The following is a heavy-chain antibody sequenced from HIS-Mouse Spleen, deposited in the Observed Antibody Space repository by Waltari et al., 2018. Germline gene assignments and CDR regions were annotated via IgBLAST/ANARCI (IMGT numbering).Heavy chain of an antibody. CDR1: GYTFTSYD. CDR2: MNPTSGNT. D-gene: IGHD4-4*01. V-gene: IGHV1-8*01. J-gene: IGHJ4*02. CDR3: ARGHDYSNYFDY. Sequence: QVQLVQSGAEVKKPGASVKVSCKASGYTFTSYDINWVRQATGQGLEWMGWMNPTSGNTGYAQKFQGRVTMTRNTSISTAYMELSSLGSEDTAVYYCARGHDYSNYFDYWGQGTLVTVSS.